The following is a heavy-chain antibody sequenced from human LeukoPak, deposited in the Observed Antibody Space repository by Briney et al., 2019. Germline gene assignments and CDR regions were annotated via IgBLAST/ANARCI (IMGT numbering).Heavy chain of an antibody. J-gene: IGHJ4*02. CDR1: GFTFSNYV. D-gene: IGHD2-2*01. V-gene: IGHV3-23*01. CDR2: ISGNGVST. CDR3: AKEMSSSNIDH. Sequence: GGSLRLSCAASGFTFSNYVASWVRQAPGKGLEWVSVISGNGVSTNYADSVKGRFTISRDNSKNTLYLQMNSLRAEDTAVYYCAKEMSSSNIDHCGQGTLVTVSS.